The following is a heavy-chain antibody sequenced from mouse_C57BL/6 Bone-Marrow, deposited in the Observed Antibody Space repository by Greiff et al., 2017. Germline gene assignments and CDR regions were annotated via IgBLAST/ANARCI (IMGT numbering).Heavy chain of an antibody. CDR3: ARDGYYFYYFDY. CDR1: GYTFTSYG. Sequence: VKVVESGAELARPGASVKLSCKASGYTFTSYGISWVKQRTGQGLEWIGEIYPRSGNTYYNEKFKGKATLTADKSSSTAYMELRSLTSEDSAVYFCARDGYYFYYFDYWGQGTTLTVSS. CDR2: IYPRSGNT. J-gene: IGHJ2*01. D-gene: IGHD2-3*01. V-gene: IGHV1-81*01.